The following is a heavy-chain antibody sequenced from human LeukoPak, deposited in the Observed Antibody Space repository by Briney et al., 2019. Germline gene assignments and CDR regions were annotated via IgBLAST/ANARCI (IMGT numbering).Heavy chain of an antibody. CDR2: ISAYNGNT. D-gene: IGHD4-23*01. V-gene: IGHV1-18*01. J-gene: IGHJ4*02. CDR1: GYTFTSYG. Sequence: ASVKLSCKASGYTFTSYGFNWVRQAPGQGLEWMAWISAYNGNTNYAQKLQGRVTMTTDTSTSTAYMELRSLTSDDTAVYFCARGFGRGNGFDYWGQGTLATVSS. CDR3: ARGFGRGNGFDY.